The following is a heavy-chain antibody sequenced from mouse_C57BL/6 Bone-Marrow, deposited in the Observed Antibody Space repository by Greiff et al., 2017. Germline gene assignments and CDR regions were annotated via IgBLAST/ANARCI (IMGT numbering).Heavy chain of an antibody. CDR3: ASLYDGLDY. Sequence: EVQLQQSGPELVKPGASVKISCKASGYTFTDYYMNWVKQSHGKSLEWIGDINPNNGGTSYNQKFKGKATLTVDKSSSTAYMELRSLTSEDSAVYYCASLYDGLDYWGQGTTLTVSS. J-gene: IGHJ2*01. CDR1: GYTFTDYY. CDR2: INPNNGGT. V-gene: IGHV1-26*01. D-gene: IGHD1-1*01.